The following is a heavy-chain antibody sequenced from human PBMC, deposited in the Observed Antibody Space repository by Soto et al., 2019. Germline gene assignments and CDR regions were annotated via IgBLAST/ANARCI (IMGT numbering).Heavy chain of an antibody. J-gene: IGHJ6*02. CDR1: GGSVSSGSYY. V-gene: IGHV4-61*01. CDR2: IYSTGST. Sequence: QVQLQESGPGLVKPSETLSLTCTVSGGSVSSGSYYWSWIRQPPGKGLEWIGYIYSTGSTNYNPSLKSRVTISVDTSKNQFSLKLSSVTAADTAVYYCARSTVRRPSVSKHHYYYYGMDVWGQGTTVTVSS. CDR3: ARSTVRRPSVSKHHYYYYGMDV. D-gene: IGHD4-4*01.